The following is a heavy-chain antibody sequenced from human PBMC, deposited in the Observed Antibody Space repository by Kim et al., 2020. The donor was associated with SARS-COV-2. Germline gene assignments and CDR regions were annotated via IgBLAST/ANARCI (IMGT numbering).Heavy chain of an antibody. J-gene: IGHJ4*02. Sequence: YAVSVKSRITINPSTSKNQFSLQLNSVTPEDTAVYYCARDQIAVAGSFDYWGQGTLVTVSS. V-gene: IGHV6-1*01. CDR3: ARDQIAVAGSFDY. D-gene: IGHD6-19*01.